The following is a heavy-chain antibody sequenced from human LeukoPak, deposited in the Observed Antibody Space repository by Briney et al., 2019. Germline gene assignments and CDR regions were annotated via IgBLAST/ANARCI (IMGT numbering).Heavy chain of an antibody. D-gene: IGHD1-26*01. V-gene: IGHV4-39*07. CDR1: GDSISSSNYY. CDR3: ARPLYSGSYYGAFDI. CDR2: IYSSGST. J-gene: IGHJ3*02. Sequence: SETLSLTCIVSGDSISSSNYYWAWIRQPPGKGLEWIGSIYSSGSTYYNPSLKSRVTISVDTSKNQFSLKLSSVTAADTAVYYCARPLYSGSYYGAFDIWGQGTMVTVSS.